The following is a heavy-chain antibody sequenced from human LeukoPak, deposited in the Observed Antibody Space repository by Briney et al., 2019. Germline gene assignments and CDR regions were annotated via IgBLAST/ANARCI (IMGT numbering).Heavy chain of an antibody. Sequence: GASVKVSCKASGYTFTSYYMHWVRQAPGQGLEWMGIINPSGGSTSYAQKFQGRVTMTRDMSTSTDYMELSSLRSEDTAVYYCARDLSSSWWFDPWGQGTLVTVSS. D-gene: IGHD6-13*01. V-gene: IGHV1-46*01. CDR3: ARDLSSSWWFDP. J-gene: IGHJ5*02. CDR1: GYTFTSYY. CDR2: INPSGGST.